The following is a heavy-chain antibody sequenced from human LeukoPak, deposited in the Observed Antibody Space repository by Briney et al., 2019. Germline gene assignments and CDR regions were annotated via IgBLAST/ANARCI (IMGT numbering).Heavy chain of an antibody. D-gene: IGHD6-13*01. CDR2: ISSGGDTI. CDR1: GFTFSSYE. CDR3: ARGRWYLDY. Sequence: GESLRLSCATSGFTFSSYEMNWVRQAPGKGPEWVSYISSGGDTIYYADSVKGRFNISRDNAGSSLYLQMNSLGAEDTAVYYCARGRWYLDYWGQGTLVSVSS. V-gene: IGHV3-48*03. J-gene: IGHJ4*02.